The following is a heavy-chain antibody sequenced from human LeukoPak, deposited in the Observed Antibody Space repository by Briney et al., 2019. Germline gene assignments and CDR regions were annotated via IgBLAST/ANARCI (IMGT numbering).Heavy chain of an antibody. V-gene: IGHV4-34*01. CDR2: ISQNGDS. J-gene: IGHJ3*02. CDR1: GGSLSFYY. Sequence: SETLSLTCGVSGGSLSFYYWSWIRQSPGKGLEWIAEISQNGDSNYNMSLKSRVTISLDKSKNQVSLKLSSVTAADTAVYYCACLTTADAFDIWGQGTMVTVSS. D-gene: IGHD3-22*01. CDR3: ACLTTADAFDI.